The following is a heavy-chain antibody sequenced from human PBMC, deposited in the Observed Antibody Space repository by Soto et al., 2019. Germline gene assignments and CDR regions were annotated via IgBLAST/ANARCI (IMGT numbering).Heavy chain of an antibody. D-gene: IGHD3-9*01. CDR1: GYSFTSHY. CDR3: AGDQSWRDLVGWFDP. J-gene: IGHJ5*02. Sequence: GASVKVSCKAIGYSFTSHYMHWVRQAPGQGLEWMGTIYPGGVNVAYAQKFEGRVTMTKDTSTSTVYMELNSLTSEDTAVYYCAGDQSWRDLVGWFDPWAQGTLVTVS. V-gene: IGHV1-46*01. CDR2: IYPGGVNV.